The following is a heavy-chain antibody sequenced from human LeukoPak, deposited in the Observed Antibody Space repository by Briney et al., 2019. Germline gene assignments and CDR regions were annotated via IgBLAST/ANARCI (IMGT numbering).Heavy chain of an antibody. Sequence: SETLSLTCTVSGGSISSYYWSWIRQPPGKGLEWIGYIYYTGSTNYNPSLKSRVTISVDTSKNQFSLKLSSVTAADTAVYYCARGQLPRGYYYMDVWGKGTTVTASS. J-gene: IGHJ6*03. D-gene: IGHD2-2*01. V-gene: IGHV4-59*12. CDR1: GGSISSYY. CDR2: IYYTGST. CDR3: ARGQLPRGYYYMDV.